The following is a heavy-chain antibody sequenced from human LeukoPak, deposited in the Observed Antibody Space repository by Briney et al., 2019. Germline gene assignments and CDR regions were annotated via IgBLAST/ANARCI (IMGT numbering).Heavy chain of an antibody. CDR2: IGGYDGDR. CDR1: GFSFISYG. J-gene: IGHJ4*02. CDR3: ARDLWNFYDSSGYYRDFDY. Sequence: ASVKVSCKASGFSFISYGFSWVRQAPGQGLEWMGWIGGYDGDRHYAQQFQGRVTITTGTSTSTAYMELRSLRSDDTAVYYCARDLWNFYDSSGYYRDFDYWGQGTLVTVSS. D-gene: IGHD3-22*01. V-gene: IGHV1-18*01.